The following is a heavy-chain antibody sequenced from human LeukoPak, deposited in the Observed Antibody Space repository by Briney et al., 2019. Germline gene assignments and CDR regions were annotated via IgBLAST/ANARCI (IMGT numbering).Heavy chain of an antibody. Sequence: PSETLSLTCTVSGGSISSYYWSWIRQPPGKGLEGIGYIYYSGSTNYNPSLKSRVTISVDTSKSQFSLKLSSVTAADTAVYYCARTYSSSWLFDYWGQGPLVTVSS. CDR1: GGSISSYY. CDR2: IYYSGST. CDR3: ARTYSSSWLFDY. D-gene: IGHD6-13*01. J-gene: IGHJ4*02. V-gene: IGHV4-59*01.